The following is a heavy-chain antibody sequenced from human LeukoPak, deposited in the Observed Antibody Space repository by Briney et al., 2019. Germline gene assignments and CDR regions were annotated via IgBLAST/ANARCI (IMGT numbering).Heavy chain of an antibody. CDR1: GYTFTSYS. CDR2: TNPSGGRT. D-gene: IGHD6-19*01. Sequence: ASVKVSCKASGYTFTSYSLHWVRQAPGQGLEWMGMTNPSGGRTIYAQKFQGRITMTSDLSTSTVYMELRSLRSDDTAVYYCARSIAVAEDYYYYYYGMDVWGQGTTVTVSS. CDR3: ARSIAVAEDYYYYYYGMDV. V-gene: IGHV1-46*01. J-gene: IGHJ6*02.